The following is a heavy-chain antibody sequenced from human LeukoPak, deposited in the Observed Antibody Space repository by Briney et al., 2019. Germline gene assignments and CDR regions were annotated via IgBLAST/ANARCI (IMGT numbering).Heavy chain of an antibody. CDR3: ARDGDSGDAFDI. V-gene: IGHV3-33*01. CDR2: IWYDGSNK. D-gene: IGHD4-17*01. J-gene: IGHJ3*02. Sequence: GGSLRLSCAASGFTLSSYGMHWVRQAPGKGLEWVAVIWYDGSNKYYADSVKGRFTISRDNSKNTLYLQMNSLRAEDTAVYYCARDGDSGDAFDIWGQGTMVTVSS. CDR1: GFTLSSYG.